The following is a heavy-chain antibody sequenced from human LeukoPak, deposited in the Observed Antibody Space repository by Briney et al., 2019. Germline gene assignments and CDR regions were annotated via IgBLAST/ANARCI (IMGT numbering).Heavy chain of an antibody. CDR1: GYSFTSYW. D-gene: IGHD3-22*01. Sequence: GESLKISCKGSGYSFTSYWIGWVRQMPGKGLEWMGIIYPGDSDTRYSPSFQGQVTISADKSISTAYLQWSSLKASDAAMYYCARRYSDSSGYYYPLDYWGQGTLVTVSS. CDR2: IYPGDSDT. CDR3: ARRYSDSSGYYYPLDY. J-gene: IGHJ4*02. V-gene: IGHV5-51*01.